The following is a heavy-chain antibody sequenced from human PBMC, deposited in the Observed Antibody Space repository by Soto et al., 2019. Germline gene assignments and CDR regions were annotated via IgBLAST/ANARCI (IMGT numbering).Heavy chain of an antibody. D-gene: IGHD3-16*01. CDR2: MYYSGST. Sequence: QVQLQESGPGLVKPSETLSLSCSVSGGSISGHYWSWVRQTPGKGLEWIGYMYYSGSTNYNPSLESRVTTSVDTSKNHFSLRLTAVTAADTAVYYCARGPYYDLIWNYYYMDVWGKGTTVTVSS. CDR1: GGSISGHY. J-gene: IGHJ6*03. V-gene: IGHV4-59*08. CDR3: ARGPYYDLIWNYYYMDV.